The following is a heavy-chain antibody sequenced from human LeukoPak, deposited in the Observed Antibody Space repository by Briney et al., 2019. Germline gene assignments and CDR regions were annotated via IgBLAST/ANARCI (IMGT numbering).Heavy chain of an antibody. CDR2: ISYDGSNK. V-gene: IGHV3-30*03. CDR3: AREGRRWLQSALDY. CDR1: GFTFSSYG. Sequence: PGRSLRLSCAASGFTFSSYGMHWVRQAPGKGLEWVAVISYDGSNKYYADSVKGRFTISRDNSKNTLYLQMNSLRAEDTAVYYCAREGRRWLQSALDYWGQGILVTVSS. J-gene: IGHJ4*02. D-gene: IGHD5-24*01.